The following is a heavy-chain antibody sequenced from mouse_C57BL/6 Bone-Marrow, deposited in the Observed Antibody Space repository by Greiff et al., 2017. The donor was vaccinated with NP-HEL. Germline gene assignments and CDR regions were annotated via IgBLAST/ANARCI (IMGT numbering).Heavy chain of an antibody. CDR1: GYTFTSYW. Sequence: QVQLQQPGAELVMPGASVKLSCKASGYTFTSYWMHWVKQRPGQGLEWIGEIDPSDSYTNYNQKFKGKSTLTVDKSSSTAYMQLSSLTSEDSAVYDCARDLYYYAMDYWGQGTSVTVSS. CDR2: IDPSDSYT. V-gene: IGHV1-69*01. CDR3: ARDLYYYAMDY. J-gene: IGHJ4*01.